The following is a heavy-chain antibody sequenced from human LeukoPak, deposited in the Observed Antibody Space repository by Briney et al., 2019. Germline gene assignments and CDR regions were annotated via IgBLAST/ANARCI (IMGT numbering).Heavy chain of an antibody. CDR3: ARGKPENFDI. CDR2: IYYSGST. J-gene: IGHJ3*02. CDR1: GGSISSGGYY. V-gene: IGHV4-31*03. Sequence: SETLFLTCTVSGGSISSGGYYWSWIRQHPGKGLEWIGYIYYSGSTYYNPSLKSRVTISVDTSKNQFSLKLSSVTAADTAVYYCARGKPENFDIWGQGTMVTVSS.